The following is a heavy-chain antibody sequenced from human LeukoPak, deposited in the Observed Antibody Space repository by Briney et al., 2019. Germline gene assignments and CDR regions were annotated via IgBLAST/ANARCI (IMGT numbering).Heavy chain of an antibody. J-gene: IGHJ4*02. CDR3: AKHYDSSGYYYVN. D-gene: IGHD3-22*01. Sequence: PGGSLRLSCAASGFTFNNYGMHWVRQAPGKGLEWVSYISSSGSTIYYADSVKGRFTISRDNAKNSLYLQMNSLRAEDTAVYYCAKHYDSSGYYYVNWGQGTLVTVSS. V-gene: IGHV3-48*04. CDR1: GFTFNNYG. CDR2: ISSSGSTI.